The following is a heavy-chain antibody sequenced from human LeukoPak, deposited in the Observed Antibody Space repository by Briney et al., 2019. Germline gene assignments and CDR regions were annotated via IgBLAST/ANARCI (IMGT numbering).Heavy chain of an antibody. Sequence: SLRLSCAASGFTFDDYAMHWVRQAPGKGLEWVSGISWNSGSIGYADSVKGRFTISRDNAKNSLYLQMNSLRADDTAVYYCARDYYGSHDYWGQGALVTVSS. V-gene: IGHV3-9*01. CDR1: GFTFDDYA. CDR2: ISWNSGSI. CDR3: ARDYYGSHDY. D-gene: IGHD3-10*01. J-gene: IGHJ4*02.